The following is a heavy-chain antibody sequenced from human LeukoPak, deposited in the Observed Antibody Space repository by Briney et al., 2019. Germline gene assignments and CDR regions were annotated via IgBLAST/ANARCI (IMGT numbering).Heavy chain of an antibody. CDR2: IYSGGST. Sequence: GGSLRLSCAASGFTVSSNYMSWVRQAPGKGLEWVSVIYSGGSTYYADSVKGRFTISRDNSKNTLYLQMNSLRAEDTAVYYCARGYSYGIYYFDYWGQGTPVTVSS. J-gene: IGHJ4*02. CDR3: ARGYSYGIYYFDY. D-gene: IGHD5-18*01. V-gene: IGHV3-53*01. CDR1: GFTVSSNY.